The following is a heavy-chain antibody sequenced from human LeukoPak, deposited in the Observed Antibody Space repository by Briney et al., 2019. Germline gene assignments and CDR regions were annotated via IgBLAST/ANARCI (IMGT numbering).Heavy chain of an antibody. D-gene: IGHD3-10*01. V-gene: IGHV4-39*01. CDR3: AGSEGSGSYYRDYYYYGMDV. J-gene: IGHJ6*02. Sequence: PSETLSLTCTVSGGSIRSSYYYWGWIRQPPGKGLEWIGSIYDSGSTYYNPSLKSRVTISVDTSKNQFSLKLNSVTAADTAVYYCAGSEGSGSYYRDYYYYGMDVWGQGTTVTVSS. CDR1: GGSIRSSYYY. CDR2: IYDSGST.